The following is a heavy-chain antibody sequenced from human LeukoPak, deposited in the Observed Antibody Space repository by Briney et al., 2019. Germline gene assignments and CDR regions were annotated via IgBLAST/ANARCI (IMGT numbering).Heavy chain of an antibody. CDR1: GYSFTNYW. CDR2: IDPSDSYT. D-gene: IGHD2-2*01. V-gene: IGHV5-10-1*01. J-gene: IGHJ4*02. CDR3: ARASSTLYADY. Sequence: GESLRISCKGSGYSFTNYWISWVRQTPGKGLEWMGTIDPSDSYTSYSPSFQGHVTISADKSISTAYLQWSGLKASDSAIYYCARASSTLYADYWGQGTLVTVSS.